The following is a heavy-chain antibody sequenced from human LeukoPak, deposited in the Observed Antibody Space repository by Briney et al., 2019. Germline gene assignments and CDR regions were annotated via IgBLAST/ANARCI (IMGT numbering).Heavy chain of an antibody. D-gene: IGHD6-19*01. J-gene: IGHJ4*02. CDR3: ARDSSSGWYSTMSYYFDY. Sequence: SETLSLTCAVYGGSFSGYYWSWIRQPPGKGLEWIGEINHSGSTNYNPSLRSRVTISVDTSKNQFSLKLSSVTAADTAVYYCARDSSSGWYSTMSYYFDYWGQGTLVTVSS. V-gene: IGHV4-34*01. CDR1: GGSFSGYY. CDR2: INHSGST.